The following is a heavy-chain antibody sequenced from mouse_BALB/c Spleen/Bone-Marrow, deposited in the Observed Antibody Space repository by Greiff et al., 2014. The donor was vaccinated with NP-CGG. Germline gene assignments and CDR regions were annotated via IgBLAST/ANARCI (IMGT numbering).Heavy chain of an antibody. CDR3: AGGGDYYGSSSFSY. D-gene: IGHD1-1*01. J-gene: IGHJ3*01. CDR2: IAPGSGST. V-gene: IGHV1S41*01. Sequence: DLVKPGASVKLSCKASGYTFTSYWINWVKQRPGQGLEWIGSIAPGSGSTYYNEMFKGKATLTVDTSSSTAYIQLSSLSSEDSAVYFCAGGGDYYGSSSFSYWGQGTLVTVSA. CDR1: GYTFTSYW.